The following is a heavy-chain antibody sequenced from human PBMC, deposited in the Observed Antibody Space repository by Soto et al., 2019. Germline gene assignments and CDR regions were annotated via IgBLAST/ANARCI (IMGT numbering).Heavy chain of an antibody. V-gene: IGHV3-7*01. CDR2: IKQDGSEK. D-gene: IGHD3-3*01. CDR3: AREYESYFDY. CDR1: GFIFSSFW. Sequence: EVQLVESGGGLVQPGRSLRLSCAASGFSAASGFIFSSFWMSWVRQAPGKGLDWVANIKQDGSEKYYVDSVKGRFTISRDNAKNSLYLQMNSLRAEDTAVYYCAREYESYFDYWGQGTLVTVSS. J-gene: IGHJ4*02.